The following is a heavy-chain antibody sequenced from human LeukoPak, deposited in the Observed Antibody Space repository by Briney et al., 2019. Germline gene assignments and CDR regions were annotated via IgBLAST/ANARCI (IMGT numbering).Heavy chain of an antibody. CDR3: ARVGIQLWLNFDY. CDR2: INPNSGGT. CDR1: GYTFTCYY. D-gene: IGHD5-18*01. Sequence: ASVKVSCKASGYTFTCYYMHWVRQAPGQGLEWMGWINPNSGGTNYAQKFQGRVTMTRDTSISTAYMELSRLRSDDTAVYYCARVGIQLWLNFDYWGQGTLVTVSS. V-gene: IGHV1-2*02. J-gene: IGHJ4*02.